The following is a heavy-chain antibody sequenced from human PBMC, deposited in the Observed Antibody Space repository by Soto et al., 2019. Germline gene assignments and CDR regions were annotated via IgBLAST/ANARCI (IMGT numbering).Heavy chain of an antibody. Sequence: QVQLQESGPGLVKPSWTLSLTCAVSGGSISSSNWWSWVRQPPGKGLGWIGEIYHSGSTNYNPSLKSRVTISVDKSKNQFSLKLSSVTAADTAVYYCARDSSGKQPIWYYYGMDVWGQGTTVTVSS. CDR2: IYHSGST. CDR1: GGSISSSNW. D-gene: IGHD6-13*01. J-gene: IGHJ6*02. V-gene: IGHV4-4*02. CDR3: ARDSSGKQPIWYYYGMDV.